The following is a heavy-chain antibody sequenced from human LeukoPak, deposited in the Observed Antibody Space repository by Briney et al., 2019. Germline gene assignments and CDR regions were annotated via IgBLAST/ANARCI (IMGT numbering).Heavy chain of an antibody. V-gene: IGHV4-39*01. Sequence: PSETLSLTCTVSGGSISSTIYYWGWIRQLPGKGLEWIGSIYYSGSTYYNPSPKSRVTISVDTSKNQFSLKLSSVTAADTAVYYCARHGPRYYYDTSGYYYFDYWGQGTLVTVSS. CDR2: IYYSGST. CDR3: ARHGPRYYYDTSGYYYFDY. CDR1: GGSISSTIYY. J-gene: IGHJ4*02. D-gene: IGHD3-22*01.